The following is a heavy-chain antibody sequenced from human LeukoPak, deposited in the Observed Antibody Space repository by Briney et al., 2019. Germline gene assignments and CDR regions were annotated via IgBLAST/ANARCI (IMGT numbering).Heavy chain of an antibody. CDR1: GFTFSGYW. CDR3: VRSGLEAGMDS. V-gene: IGHV3-7*01. Sequence: AGGSLRLSCEASGFTFSGYWMGWVRQAPGKGLEWVANISPDGSDTFYVDSVKGRFTVSRDNAKKSMFLQMNSLRAEETAVYYCVRSGLEAGMDSWGQGTLVTVSS. D-gene: IGHD6-19*01. CDR2: ISPDGSDT. J-gene: IGHJ4*02.